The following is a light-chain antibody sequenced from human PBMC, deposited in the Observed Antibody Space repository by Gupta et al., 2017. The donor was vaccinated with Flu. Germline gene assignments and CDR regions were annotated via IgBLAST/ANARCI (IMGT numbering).Light chain of an antibody. CDR1: SSDVGGYNY. CDR3: SAYAGSKNLL. J-gene: IGLJ2*01. V-gene: IGLV2-8*01. Sequence: QSALTQPPSALGSPARSVTIPCTGTSSDVGGYNYVSWYQQHPGKAPKLMIYEVSKRPSGVPDRFSGSKSGNTSSLTVSERQAEDEADYYCSAYAGSKNLLFGGGTKLTVL. CDR2: EVS.